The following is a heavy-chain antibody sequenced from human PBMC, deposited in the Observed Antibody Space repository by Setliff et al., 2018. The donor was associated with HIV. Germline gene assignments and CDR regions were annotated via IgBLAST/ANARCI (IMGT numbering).Heavy chain of an antibody. V-gene: IGHV4-59*11. CDR3: ARGIVPPTRQGYYYMDV. J-gene: IGHJ6*03. CDR1: GDSISGHF. CDR2: AYYNGQD. Sequence: SETLSLTCTVSGDSISGHFWNWIRQTPDKGLEWIGRAYYNGQDDHNPSLRSRLTISVDTSKNQFSLTLTSVTAADTAIYYCARGIVPPTRQGYYYMDVWARGPRSPSP. D-gene: IGHD2-21*01.